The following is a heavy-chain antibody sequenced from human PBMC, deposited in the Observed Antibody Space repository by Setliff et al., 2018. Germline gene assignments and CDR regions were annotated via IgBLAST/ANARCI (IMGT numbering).Heavy chain of an antibody. CDR1: GDSLSGDNYF. CDR3: ARGGVTAVWDLTD. J-gene: IGHJ4*02. Sequence: SETLSLTCTVSGDSLSGDNYFWSWTRHLPGKGLQWLGHIYYTGKTYYNPYLKSRLAMSVDASKREFALNLTSVTAADTAVYYCARGGVTAVWDLTDWGQGTLVTVSS. D-gene: IGHD2-21*02. CDR2: IYYTGKT. V-gene: IGHV4-30-4*02.